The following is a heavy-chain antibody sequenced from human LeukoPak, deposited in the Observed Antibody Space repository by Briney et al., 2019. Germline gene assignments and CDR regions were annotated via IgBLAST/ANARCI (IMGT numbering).Heavy chain of an antibody. J-gene: IGHJ5*02. V-gene: IGHV4-59*01. CDR3: ARVAQYYSGSYYMDNWFDP. D-gene: IGHD1-26*01. CDR2: IYYSGST. CDR1: GGSISSYY. Sequence: SETLSLTCTVSGGSISSYYWSWIRQPPGKGLEWIGYIYYSGSTNYNPSLKSRVTISVDTSKNQFSLKLSSVTAADTAVYYCARVAQYYSGSYYMDNWFDPWGQGTLVTVSS.